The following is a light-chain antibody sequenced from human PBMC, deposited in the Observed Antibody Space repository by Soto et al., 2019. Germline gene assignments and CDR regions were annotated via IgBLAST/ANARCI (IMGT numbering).Light chain of an antibody. J-gene: IGKJ4*01. CDR2: TVS. Sequence: DIQMTQSPSSRSTSVGDRVTITCRASQSIGRNLNWYQQKPGKAPKLLIYTVSNLQTGVPSRFSGSGSGTEFTLTISTLQPEDFATYYCQQCYSIPLTFGGGTKVDIK. CDR3: QQCYSIPLT. V-gene: IGKV1-39*01. CDR1: QSIGRN.